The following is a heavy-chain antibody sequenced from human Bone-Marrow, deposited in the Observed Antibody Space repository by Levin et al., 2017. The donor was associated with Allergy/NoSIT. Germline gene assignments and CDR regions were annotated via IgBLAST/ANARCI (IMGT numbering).Heavy chain of an antibody. J-gene: IGHJ4*02. V-gene: IGHV3-33*01. CDR1: GFTFSSYG. D-gene: IGHD6-13*01. CDR3: ARDGAAAAGALDY. Sequence: GGSLRLSCAASGFTFSSYGMHWVRQAPGKGLEWVAVIWYDGSNKYYADSVKGRFTISRDNSKNTLYLQMNSLRAEDTAVYYCARDGAAAAGALDYWGQGTLVTVSS. CDR2: IWYDGSNK.